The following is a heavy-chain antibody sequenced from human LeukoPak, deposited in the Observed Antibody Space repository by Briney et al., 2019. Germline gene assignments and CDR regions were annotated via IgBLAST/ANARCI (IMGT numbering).Heavy chain of an antibody. Sequence: KSSETLSLTCTVSGGSISSSSYYWGWIRQPRGKGLEWIGSIYYSGSTYYNPSLKSRVTISVDTSKNQFSLKLSSVTAADTAVYYCARGVPGYYFDYWGQGTLVTVSS. D-gene: IGHD2-2*01. CDR1: GGSISSSSYY. V-gene: IGHV4-39*01. J-gene: IGHJ4*02. CDR2: IYYSGST. CDR3: ARGVPGYYFDY.